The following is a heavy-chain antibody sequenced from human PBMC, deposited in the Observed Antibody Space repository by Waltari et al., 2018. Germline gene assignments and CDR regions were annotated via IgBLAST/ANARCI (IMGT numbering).Heavy chain of an antibody. V-gene: IGHV3-53*01. CDR2: IHAGGNT. Sequence: EEQLVESGGGLIQPGGSLRLSCEASGFRVSYNYMSWVRQAPGTGLEWVSVIHAGGNTYYGDSVKGRFTISRDISKNTLYLQMNSLTVEDSAMYYCARAGLGSPSQWLQLFDSWGRGTLVTVSA. J-gene: IGHJ4*02. CDR1: GFRVSYNY. CDR3: ARAGLGSPSQWLQLFDS. D-gene: IGHD5-12*01.